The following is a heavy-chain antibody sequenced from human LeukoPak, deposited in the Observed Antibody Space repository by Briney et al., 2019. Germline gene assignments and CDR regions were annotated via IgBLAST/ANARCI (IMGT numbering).Heavy chain of an antibody. CDR2: IIPIFGTA. Sequence: SVRVSCKASGGTFSSYAISWVRQAPGQELEWMGGIIPIFGTANYAQKFQGRVTITADESTSTAYMELSSLRSEDTAVYYCARDIDYGGRNWGQGTLVTVSS. V-gene: IGHV1-69*13. CDR1: GGTFSSYA. J-gene: IGHJ4*02. D-gene: IGHD4-23*01. CDR3: ARDIDYGGRN.